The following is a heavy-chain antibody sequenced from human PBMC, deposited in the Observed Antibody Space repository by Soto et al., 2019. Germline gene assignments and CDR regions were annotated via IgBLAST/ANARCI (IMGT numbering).Heavy chain of an antibody. CDR2: IDPSDSYT. V-gene: IGHV5-10-1*04. CDR1: GYSFTSYW. CDR3: TRHGPDIVHDY. J-gene: IGHJ4*01. Sequence: LGESLKISCKSSGYSFTSYWISWVRQMPGKGLEWMGRIDPSDSYTNYSPSFQGLVTISADKSISTAYLQWSSLKASDSAMYYCTRHGPDIVHDYWGRGTLVTVSS. D-gene: IGHD2-8*01.